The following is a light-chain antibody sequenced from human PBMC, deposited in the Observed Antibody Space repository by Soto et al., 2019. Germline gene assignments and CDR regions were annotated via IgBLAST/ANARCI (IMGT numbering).Light chain of an antibody. J-gene: IGKJ1*01. Sequence: EIVMTRSPATLSVSPGERATLSCRASQSVSSNLAWYQQKPGQAPRLLMYGASTRATGIPDRFSGSGSGTEFTLTFSSLQSEDSAVYYCQQHNNWPPWTFGQGTKVEIK. CDR3: QQHNNWPPWT. CDR2: GAS. CDR1: QSVSSN. V-gene: IGKV3-15*01.